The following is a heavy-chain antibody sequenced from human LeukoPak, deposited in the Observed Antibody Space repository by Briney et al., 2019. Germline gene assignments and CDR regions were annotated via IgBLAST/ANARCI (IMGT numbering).Heavy chain of an antibody. J-gene: IGHJ5*02. CDR2: IYYSGTT. Sequence: SETLSLTCTVSGGSIRGYYWSWIRQPPGKGLQWIGYIYYSGTTDYNPSLESRVTISVDTSKNQFSLRLNSVTAADTAVYYCAREGSGWANWFDPWGQGTLVTVSS. CDR3: AREGSGWANWFDP. D-gene: IGHD6-19*01. CDR1: GGSIRGYY. V-gene: IGHV4-59*01.